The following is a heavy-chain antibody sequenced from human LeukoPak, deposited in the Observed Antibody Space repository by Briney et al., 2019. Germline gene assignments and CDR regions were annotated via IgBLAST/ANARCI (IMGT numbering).Heavy chain of an antibody. V-gene: IGHV1-69*04. CDR1: GGTFSSYA. J-gene: IGHJ5*02. Sequence: SVKVSCKASGGTFSSYAISWVRQAPGQGLEWMGRIIPIFGIANFAQKFQGRVTITADKSTSTAYMELSSLRSEDTAVDYCARGSIVVVPAANNWFDPWGQGTLVTVSS. D-gene: IGHD2-2*01. CDR3: ARGSIVVVPAANNWFDP. CDR2: IIPIFGIA.